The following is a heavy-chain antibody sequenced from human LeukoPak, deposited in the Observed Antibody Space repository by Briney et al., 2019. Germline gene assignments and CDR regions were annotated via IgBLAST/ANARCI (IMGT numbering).Heavy chain of an antibody. J-gene: IGHJ4*02. Sequence: ASATVSCTPSGYTFTRYYIHWVRQAPGQGLEWVGWINANSGGTNYAQKFQGRVTMTRDTSISTAYMELSSLTSDDTAVYYCAGANWAAGVAFDYWGQGTLVTVSS. CDR2: INANSGGT. CDR3: AGANWAAGVAFDY. V-gene: IGHV1-2*02. D-gene: IGHD7-27*01. CDR1: GYTFTRYY.